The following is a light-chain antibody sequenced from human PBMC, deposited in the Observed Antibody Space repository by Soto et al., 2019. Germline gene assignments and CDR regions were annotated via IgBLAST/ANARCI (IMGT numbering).Light chain of an antibody. CDR2: DVT. Sequence: QSVLTQPRSVSGSPGQSVTISGTGTSTDVGGYDFVSWYQQHPGRAPKLMIYDVTKRPSGVPDRFSGSKSGNTASLTISGLQAEDEADYYCCSYAGTYTLVFGGGTKLTVL. CDR3: CSYAGTYTLV. V-gene: IGLV2-11*01. J-gene: IGLJ2*01. CDR1: STDVGGYDF.